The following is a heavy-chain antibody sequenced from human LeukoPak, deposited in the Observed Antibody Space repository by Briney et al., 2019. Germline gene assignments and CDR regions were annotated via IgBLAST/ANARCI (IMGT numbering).Heavy chain of an antibody. D-gene: IGHD2-15*01. CDR2: IFYSGGT. V-gene: IGHV4-39*01. Sequence: PSETLSLTCTVSGVSIRSLSYYWAWIRQSPGKGLEWIGSIFYSGGTYDNPSLKSRLTLSVDTSKNQFSLRLNSVTAADTAVYYCARSRRALQSYCSGGSCYSYYFDYWGQGTLVTVSS. J-gene: IGHJ4*02. CDR1: GVSIRSLSYY. CDR3: ARSRRALQSYCSGGSCYSYYFDY.